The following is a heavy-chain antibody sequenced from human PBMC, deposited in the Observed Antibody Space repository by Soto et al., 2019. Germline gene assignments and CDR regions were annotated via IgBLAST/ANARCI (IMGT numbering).Heavy chain of an antibody. CDR1: GYTFTVYS. CDR3: ARDRVPAASLRDYYYYGMDV. D-gene: IGHD2-2*01. V-gene: IGHV1-2*02. Sequence: QEQLVQSGADVKKPGASVRVSCKTSGYTFTVYSLHWVRQAPGQGLEWMGWLNPNTGGANYAQNFQGRVTMTRDTSFSTAYMELSRLRSDDTAVYYCARDRVPAASLRDYYYYGMDVWGQGTTVTVSS. J-gene: IGHJ6*02. CDR2: LNPNTGGA.